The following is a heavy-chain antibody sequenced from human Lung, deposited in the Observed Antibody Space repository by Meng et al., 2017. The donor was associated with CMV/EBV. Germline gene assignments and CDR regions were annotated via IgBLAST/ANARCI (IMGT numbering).Heavy chain of an antibody. CDR3: ARGEFSWKDNGFHS. V-gene: IGHV3-48*03. CDR2: IRSSGSTI. D-gene: IGHD3-10*01. J-gene: IGHJ5*01. CDR1: GLTFSSYE. Sequence: XCAASGLTFSSYEMNWVRQAPGKGLGWVSYIRSSGSTIYYADSVKGRFTISRDNAKKSLYLQLTSLRAEDTAVYYCARGEFSWKDNGFHSWGQGTXVTVSS.